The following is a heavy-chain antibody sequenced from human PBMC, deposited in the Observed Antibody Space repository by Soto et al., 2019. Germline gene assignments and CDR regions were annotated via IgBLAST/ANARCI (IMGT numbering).Heavy chain of an antibody. CDR2: VHGGGST. D-gene: IGHD3-16*01. CDR1: GFTVSNNH. V-gene: IGHV3-53*01. J-gene: IGHJ4*02. Sequence: VQLVESGGGLIQPGGSLRLSCAASGFTVSNNHMTWVRQAAGKGLELVSFVHGGGSTSYADSVKGRFTISRDNSKNTLYLQMDSLRAEDTAIYCCGGRLTTAASLDYWGRGTLVTVSS. CDR3: GGRLTTAASLDY.